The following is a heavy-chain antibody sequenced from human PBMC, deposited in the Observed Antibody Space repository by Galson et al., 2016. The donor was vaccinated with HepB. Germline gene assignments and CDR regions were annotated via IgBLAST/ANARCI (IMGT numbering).Heavy chain of an antibody. D-gene: IGHD3-10*01. CDR3: ARPYTYYFGSGSYFDVHHYGMDV. J-gene: IGHJ6*02. V-gene: IGHV3-48*01. CDR2: ISASSGTI. CDR1: GFRFSDYN. Sequence: SLRLSCAASGFRFSDYNMNWARQAPGRGLEWVAYISASSGTIYYADSVKGRFTISRDNANNSLSLQMNSLRAEDTAFYYCARPYTYYFGSGSYFDVHHYGMDVWGQGTTVTVSS.